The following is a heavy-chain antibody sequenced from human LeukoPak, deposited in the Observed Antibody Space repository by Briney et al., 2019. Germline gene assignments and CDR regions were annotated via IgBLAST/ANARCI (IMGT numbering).Heavy chain of an antibody. V-gene: IGHV4-59*01. CDR1: GGSISSDY. CDR2: IHYDGRT. D-gene: IGHD3-22*01. J-gene: IGHJ4*02. Sequence: SETLSLTCTVSGGSISSDYWSWVRQPPGKGLEWIGYIHYDGRTNYNPSFKSRVIISLDTSNNQFSLNLKSVTAADTAAYYCARLVNYGYSDYWGQGTLVTVSS. CDR3: ARLVNYGYSDY.